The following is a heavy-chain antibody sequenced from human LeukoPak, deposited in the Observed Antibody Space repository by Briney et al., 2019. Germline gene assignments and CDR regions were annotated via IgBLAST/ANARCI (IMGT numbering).Heavy chain of an antibody. CDR2: MNPNSGNT. CDR1: GYTFTSYD. CDR3: ARGPEATEGYDY. D-gene: IGHD1-26*01. Sequence: ASVKVSCKASGYTFTSYDINWVRQATGQGLEWMGWMNPNSGNTGYAQKFQGRVTMTRNTSISTAYMELSSLRSEDTAVYYCARGPEATEGYDYWGQGTLVTVSS. V-gene: IGHV1-8*01. J-gene: IGHJ4*02.